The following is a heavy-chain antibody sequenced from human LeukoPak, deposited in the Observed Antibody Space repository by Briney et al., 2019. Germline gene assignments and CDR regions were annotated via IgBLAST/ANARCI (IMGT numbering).Heavy chain of an antibody. J-gene: IGHJ2*01. Sequence: KASETLSLTCTVSGGSISSYYWSWIRQPPGKGLEWIGYIYYSGSTNYNPSLKSRVTISVDTSKNQFSLKLSSVTAADTAVYYCAREGYYDSSGYYRVDDWYFDLWGRGTLVTVSS. CDR2: IYYSGST. CDR1: GGSISSYY. V-gene: IGHV4-59*01. D-gene: IGHD3-22*01. CDR3: AREGYYDSSGYYRVDDWYFDL.